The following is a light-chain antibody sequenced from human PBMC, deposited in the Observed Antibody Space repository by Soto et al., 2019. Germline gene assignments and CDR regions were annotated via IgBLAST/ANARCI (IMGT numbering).Light chain of an antibody. CDR3: QQYNNWPPIT. Sequence: EIVLTQSPGTLSLYPGESATLSCRASQSVTSSYIAWYQQKPGQAPRLLIYGASTRATGIPARFSGSGSGTEFTLTISSLQSEDFAVYYCQQYNNWPPITFGQGTRLEI. J-gene: IGKJ5*01. CDR1: QSVTSS. CDR2: GAS. V-gene: IGKV3-15*01.